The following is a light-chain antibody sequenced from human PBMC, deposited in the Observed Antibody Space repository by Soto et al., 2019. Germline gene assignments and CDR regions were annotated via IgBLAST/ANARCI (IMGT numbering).Light chain of an antibody. Sequence: DIQMTQSPSPLHSSVGHRLTITCLASQDITLYLNWYQQKAGKAPNLLIHDVSTLDTGVPARFSGRGSGTIFTLTISNLQPEDVATYYCQQYDSRPNTFGQGTKVDIK. CDR2: DVS. V-gene: IGKV1-33*01. CDR1: QDITLY. CDR3: QQYDSRPNT. J-gene: IGKJ2*01.